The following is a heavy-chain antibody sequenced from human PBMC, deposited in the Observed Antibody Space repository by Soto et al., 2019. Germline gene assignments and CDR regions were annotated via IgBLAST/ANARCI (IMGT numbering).Heavy chain of an antibody. J-gene: IGHJ1*01. D-gene: IGHD6-19*01. CDR3: ANIAVAGLGAEYFQH. Sequence: PGGSLRLSCAASGFTFSSYWMTWVRQAPGKGLEWVANIKQDGSEKYFVDSVKGRFTISRDNAKNSLYLQMNSLRAEDTAVYYCANIAVAGLGAEYFQHWGQGTLVTVSS. CDR2: IKQDGSEK. CDR1: GFTFSSYW. V-gene: IGHV3-7*01.